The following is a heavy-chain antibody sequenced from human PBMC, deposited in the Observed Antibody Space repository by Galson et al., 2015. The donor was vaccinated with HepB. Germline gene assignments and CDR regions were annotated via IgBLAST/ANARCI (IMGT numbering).Heavy chain of an antibody. CDR2: ISAYNDNT. D-gene: IGHD1-14*01. Sequence: QSGAEVKRPGASVKVSCKTSGYTFTSYGISWLRQAPGQGLEWMGWISAYNDNTNYAQKRQGRVTVTTDTSTSTAYMELRRLRSDDTAVYYCARDASISLTAEYFQHWGQGTLVTVSS. CDR3: ARDASISLTAEYFQH. CDR1: GYTFTSYG. V-gene: IGHV1-18*01. J-gene: IGHJ1*01.